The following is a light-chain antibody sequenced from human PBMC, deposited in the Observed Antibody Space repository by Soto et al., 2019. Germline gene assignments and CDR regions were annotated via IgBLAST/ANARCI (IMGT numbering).Light chain of an antibody. CDR3: NSYTTSSTYV. V-gene: IGLV2-18*02. CDR2: DVS. Sequence: QPVLTQPASVSGSPGQSITISCTGSSSDVGSYNRVSWYQQPPNTAPKLIIYDVSNRPSGVPDRFSGSKSGNTASLTISGLQAEDEADYYCNSYTTSSTYVFGTGTKVTVL. J-gene: IGLJ1*01. CDR1: SSDVGSYNR.